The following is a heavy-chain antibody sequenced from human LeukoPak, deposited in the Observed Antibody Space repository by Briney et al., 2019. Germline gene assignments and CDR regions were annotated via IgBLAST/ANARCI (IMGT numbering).Heavy chain of an antibody. CDR3: ARVGFLEWLSVYYGMDV. CDR1: GYTFPGHH. V-gene: IGHV1-18*04. CDR2: INPKNGGT. J-gene: IGHJ6*02. D-gene: IGHD3-3*01. Sequence: ASVKVSCKASGYTFPGHHIHWVRQAPGQGLEWMGWINPKNGGTNYAQKLQGRVTMTTDTSTSTAYMELRSLRSDDTAVYYCARVGFLEWLSVYYGMDVWGQGTTVTVSS.